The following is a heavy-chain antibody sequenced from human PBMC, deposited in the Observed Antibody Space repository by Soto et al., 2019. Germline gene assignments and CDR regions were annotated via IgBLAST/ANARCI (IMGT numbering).Heavy chain of an antibody. CDR2: ISVYRGHT. Sequence: QVQLVQSGAEVKKPGASVKVSCKASGYTFTNYGISWVRQAPGQGLEWMGWISVYRGHTNYAQKFQGRVTMTTDTSTSTAYMELRSLRSNDTAVYYCARDPPSDYGGPSGDFDLWGRGTLVSVSS. J-gene: IGHJ2*01. CDR3: ARDPPSDYGGPSGDFDL. V-gene: IGHV1-18*01. D-gene: IGHD4-17*01. CDR1: GYTFTNYG.